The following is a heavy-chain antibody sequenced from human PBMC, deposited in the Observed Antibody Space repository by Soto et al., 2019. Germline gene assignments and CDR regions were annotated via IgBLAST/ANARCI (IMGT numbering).Heavy chain of an antibody. V-gene: IGHV1-69*01. CDR3: ASSMITFGGVIVTPIYDFDY. CDR2: IIPIFGTA. Sequence: QVQLVQSGAEVKKPGSSVKVSCKASGGTFSSYAISWVRQAPGQGLEWMGGIIPIFGTANYAQKFQGRVTITADESTSTAYMELSSLRSEDTAVYYCASSMITFGGVIVTPIYDFDYWGQGTLVTVSS. CDR1: GGTFSSYA. J-gene: IGHJ4*02. D-gene: IGHD3-16*02.